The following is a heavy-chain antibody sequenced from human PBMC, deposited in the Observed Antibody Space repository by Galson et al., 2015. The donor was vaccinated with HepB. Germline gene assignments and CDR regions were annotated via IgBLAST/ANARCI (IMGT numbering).Heavy chain of an antibody. Sequence: SLRLSCAASGFTFSSYGMHWVRQAPGKGLEWVAVISFDGSNKYYADSVKGRFTVSRDNSKNTLYLQMNSLRAEDTAVYYCAKDYLYNWNHGSAYYFDYWGQGTLVTVSS. CDR3: AKDYLYNWNHGSAYYFDY. CDR1: GFTFSSYG. J-gene: IGHJ4*02. V-gene: IGHV3-30*18. CDR2: ISFDGSNK. D-gene: IGHD1-14*01.